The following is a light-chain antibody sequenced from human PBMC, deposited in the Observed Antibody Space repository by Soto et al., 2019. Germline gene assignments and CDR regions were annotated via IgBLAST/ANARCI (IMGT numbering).Light chain of an antibody. V-gene: IGKV1-13*02. CDR3: QQFNSYPPFT. J-gene: IGKJ3*01. Sequence: AIQLTQSPSSLSASVGDRVTITCRASQGISSALAWYQQKPGKAPKLLIYDASSLESGVPSRFSGSGSETDVTLTISSLQPEDFATYYCQQFNSYPPFTFGPGTKVDIK. CDR2: DAS. CDR1: QGISSA.